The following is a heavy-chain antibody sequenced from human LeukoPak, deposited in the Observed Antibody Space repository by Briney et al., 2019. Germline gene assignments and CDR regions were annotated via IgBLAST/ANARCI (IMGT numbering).Heavy chain of an antibody. D-gene: IGHD4-23*01. CDR2: ISGSGGST. CDR3: AKDSEATITPLSAFDI. V-gene: IGHV3-23*01. CDR1: GFSFRNYA. Sequence: PGGSLRLSCAASGFSFRNYAISWVRQSPGKWLEWVSSISGSGGSTYSADSVKGRFTISRENSNNTLYLQMNSLRADDTAMYYCAKDSEATITPLSAFDIWGQGTMVTVSS. J-gene: IGHJ3*02.